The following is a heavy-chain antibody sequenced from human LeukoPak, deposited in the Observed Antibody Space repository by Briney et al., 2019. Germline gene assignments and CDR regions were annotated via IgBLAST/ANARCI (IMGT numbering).Heavy chain of an antibody. Sequence: GGALRLSCATSGFTFSSYSMIWVREAPGEGLELVSSITSSSTTMYYADSVKGRFTISRDNAKSSLFLQLNSLTEGDTAVYYCARAMRIAVAGTDYWGQGTLVTVSS. CDR1: GFTFSSYS. CDR2: ITSSSTTM. V-gene: IGHV3-48*02. J-gene: IGHJ4*02. D-gene: IGHD6-19*01. CDR3: ARAMRIAVAGTDY.